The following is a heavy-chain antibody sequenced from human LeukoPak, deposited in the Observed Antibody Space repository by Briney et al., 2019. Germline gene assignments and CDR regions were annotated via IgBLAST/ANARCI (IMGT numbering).Heavy chain of an antibody. CDR3: AKDHSYCSGGSCYSRYPD. CDR2: ISSSSSYI. D-gene: IGHD2-15*01. Sequence: GGSLRLSCAASGFTFSSYSMNWVRQAPGKGLEWVSSISSSSSYIYYADSVKGRFTISRDNAKNSLYLQMNSLRAEDTAVYYCAKDHSYCSGGSCYSRYPDWGQGTLVTVSS. CDR1: GFTFSSYS. J-gene: IGHJ4*02. V-gene: IGHV3-21*01.